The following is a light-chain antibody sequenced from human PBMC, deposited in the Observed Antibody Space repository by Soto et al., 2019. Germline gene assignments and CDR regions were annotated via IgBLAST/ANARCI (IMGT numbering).Light chain of an antibody. CDR2: RNT. CDR1: SSDVGAYNY. J-gene: IGLJ1*01. V-gene: IGLV2-14*01. CDR3: QSYDRSLSGSF. Sequence: QSALTQPASVSGSPGQSITISCTGTSSDVGAYNYVSWYQQHPDKAPKLLIYRNTYRPSGVPDRFSGSRSATSASLTITGLQAEDEADYYCQSYDRSLSGSFFGTGTKLTVL.